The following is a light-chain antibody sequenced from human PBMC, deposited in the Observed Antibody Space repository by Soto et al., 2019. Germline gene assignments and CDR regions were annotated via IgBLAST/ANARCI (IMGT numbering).Light chain of an antibody. Sequence: EIVWTQSPGTLSLSPGERATLYCRASQSVSSSYLAWYQQKPDQAPRLLSYGASSRATGIPDRFSGSGSGTDFTLTISRLEPEEFAVYYCQQYGSSPTFGPGTKVDIK. V-gene: IGKV3-20*01. CDR3: QQYGSSPT. J-gene: IGKJ3*01. CDR2: GAS. CDR1: QSVSSSY.